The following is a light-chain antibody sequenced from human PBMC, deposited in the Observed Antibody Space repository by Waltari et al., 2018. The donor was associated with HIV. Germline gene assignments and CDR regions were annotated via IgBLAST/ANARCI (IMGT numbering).Light chain of an antibody. CDR1: QSVSSN. CDR3: QQYNTWPFT. J-gene: IGKJ3*01. CDR2: GVS. V-gene: IGKV3-15*01. Sequence: EIVMTQSPATLSVSPGERATLSCMASQSVSSNLAWYQQKPGQAPRLLIYGVSTRATGIPARFSGRGSGTEFTLTISSLQSEDFAVYYCQQYNTWPFTFGPGTKVDIK.